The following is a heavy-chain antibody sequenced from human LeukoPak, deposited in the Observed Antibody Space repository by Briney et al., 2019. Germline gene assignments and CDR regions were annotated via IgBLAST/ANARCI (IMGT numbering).Heavy chain of an antibody. CDR2: IYHSGST. V-gene: IGHV4-4*02. J-gene: IGHJ4*02. CDR3: ARSSSSWYPYYFDY. Sequence: PSETLSLTCTVSGGSISNGDHYWSWVRQPPGKGLEWIGEIYHSGSTNYDPSLKSRVTISVDKSKNQFSLKLSSVTAADTAVYYCARSSSSWYPYYFDYWGQGTLVTVSS. D-gene: IGHD6-13*01. CDR1: GGSISNGDHY.